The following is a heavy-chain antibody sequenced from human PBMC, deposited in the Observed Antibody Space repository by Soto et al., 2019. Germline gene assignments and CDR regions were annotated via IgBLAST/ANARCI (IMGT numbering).Heavy chain of an antibody. CDR1: GGTFSSYA. D-gene: IGHD2-2*01. Sequence: QVQLVQSGAEVKKPGSSVKVSCKASGGTFSSYAISWVRQAPGQGLEWMGGIIPIFGSANYAQKFQGRVTITADESTSTAYMELSSLRSEDTAVYYRASHYCSSTSCYRWFDPWGQGTLVTVSS. J-gene: IGHJ5*02. CDR2: IIPIFGSA. CDR3: ASHYCSSTSCYRWFDP. V-gene: IGHV1-69*01.